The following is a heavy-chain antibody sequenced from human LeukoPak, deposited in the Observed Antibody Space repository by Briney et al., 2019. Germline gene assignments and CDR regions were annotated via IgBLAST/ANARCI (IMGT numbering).Heavy chain of an antibody. D-gene: IGHD2-8*02. CDR1: GFTFSNYG. CDR2: ISYDGNNK. CDR3: ARGVLTGGTYFAY. J-gene: IGHJ4*02. V-gene: IGHV3-30*03. Sequence: GGSLRLSCAASGFTFSNYGMHWVRQAPGKGLEWVAVISYDGNNKYYADSVKGRFTISRDNSRNTLYLQVNSLRAEDTAAYYCARGVLTGGTYFAYWGQGTLVTVSS.